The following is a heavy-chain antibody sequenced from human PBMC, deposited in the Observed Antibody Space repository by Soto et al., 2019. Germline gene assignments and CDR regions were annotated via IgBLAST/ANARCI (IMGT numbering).Heavy chain of an antibody. CDR2: MWYDGTNK. Sequence: QVQLVESGGGVVQPGRSLRLSCAASGFTFRSYSMHWVRQSPGKGLEGVAVMWYDGTNKYYGESVKGRFTISRDNSENTLYLQMNSLRVEDTAVYYCARDATFGTKGGSFDIWGHGTLVTVSS. D-gene: IGHD3-16*01. CDR3: ARDATFGTKGGSFDI. V-gene: IGHV3-33*01. CDR1: GFTFRSYS. J-gene: IGHJ3*02.